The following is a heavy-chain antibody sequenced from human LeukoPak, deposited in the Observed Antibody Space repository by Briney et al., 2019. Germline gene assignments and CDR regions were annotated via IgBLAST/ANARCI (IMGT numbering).Heavy chain of an antibody. Sequence: ASVKVSCKASGGTFSSYTISWVRQAPGQGLEWMGRIIPILGIANYAQKFQRRVTITADKSTSTAYMGLSSLRSEDTAVYYCAREWKVGAFYYFDYWGQGTLVTVSS. CDR2: IIPILGIA. CDR1: GGTFSSYT. V-gene: IGHV1-69*04. CDR3: AREWKVGAFYYFDY. J-gene: IGHJ4*02. D-gene: IGHD1-26*01.